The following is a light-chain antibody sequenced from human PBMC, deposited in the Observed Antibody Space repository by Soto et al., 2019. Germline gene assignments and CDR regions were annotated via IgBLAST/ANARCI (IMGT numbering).Light chain of an antibody. V-gene: IGLV2-23*01. Sequence: QSALTQPASVSGSPGQSITISCTGTSSDVGIYNLVSWYQQHPGKAPKLMIYEGSKRPSGVSNRFSGSKSGNTASLTISGLQVEDEAEYYCCSYAGSSTWVFGGGTKLTVL. CDR2: EGS. J-gene: IGLJ3*02. CDR3: CSYAGSSTWV. CDR1: SSDVGIYNL.